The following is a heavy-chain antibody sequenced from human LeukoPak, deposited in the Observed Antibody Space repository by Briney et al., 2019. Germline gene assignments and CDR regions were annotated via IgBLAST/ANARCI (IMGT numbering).Heavy chain of an antibody. CDR3: ARDIPGVNVY. Sequence: PGGSLRLSCAASGLTVSGTYMSWVRQAPGKGLEWVSISYSDGRTYYADSVKGRFTISRDNSKNTLYLQMNSLRAEDTAVYYCARDIPGVNVYWGQGTLVTVSS. D-gene: IGHD3-10*01. J-gene: IGHJ4*02. CDR1: GLTVSGTY. CDR2: SYSDGRT. V-gene: IGHV3-53*01.